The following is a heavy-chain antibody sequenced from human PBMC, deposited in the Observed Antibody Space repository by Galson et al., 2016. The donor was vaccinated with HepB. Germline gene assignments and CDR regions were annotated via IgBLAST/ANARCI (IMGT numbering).Heavy chain of an antibody. CDR1: GGSITSYF. CDR2: TFYSGTT. CDR3: ARVRSGYSGIAD. D-gene: IGHD3-22*01. V-gene: IGHV4-59*01. Sequence: SETLSLTCNVSGGSITSYFWGWIRQPPGKGLEWIGYTFYSGTTNYHPSLQSRVTMSVDMSKNQLSLKLSSVTAAVTAVYYCARVRSGYSGIADWGQGTLVTVSS. J-gene: IGHJ4*02.